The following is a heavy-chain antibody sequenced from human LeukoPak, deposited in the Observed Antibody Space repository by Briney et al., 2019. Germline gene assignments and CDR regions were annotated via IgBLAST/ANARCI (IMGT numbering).Heavy chain of an antibody. Sequence: GASVKVSCKVSGYTLTELSMHWVRQAPGKGLEWMGGFDPEDGETIYAQKFQGRVTMTEDTSTDTAYMELSSLRSEDTAVYYCATALCSGGSCYSDEPFDYWGQGTLVTVSS. J-gene: IGHJ4*02. CDR3: ATALCSGGSCYSDEPFDY. CDR2: FDPEDGET. CDR1: GYTLTELS. D-gene: IGHD2-15*01. V-gene: IGHV1-24*01.